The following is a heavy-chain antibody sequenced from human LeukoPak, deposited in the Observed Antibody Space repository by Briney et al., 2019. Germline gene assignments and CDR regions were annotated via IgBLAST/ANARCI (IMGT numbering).Heavy chain of an antibody. CDR1: GYTFTSYD. D-gene: IGHD3-22*01. Sequence: ASVKVSCKASGYTFTSYDINWVRQATGQGLEWMGWMNPNSGGTNYAQKFQGRVTMTTDTSTSTAYMELRSLRSDDTAVYYCARDPPLFDSSGYYYIWGQGTLVTVSS. V-gene: IGHV1-2*02. J-gene: IGHJ4*02. CDR3: ARDPPLFDSSGYYYI. CDR2: MNPNSGGT.